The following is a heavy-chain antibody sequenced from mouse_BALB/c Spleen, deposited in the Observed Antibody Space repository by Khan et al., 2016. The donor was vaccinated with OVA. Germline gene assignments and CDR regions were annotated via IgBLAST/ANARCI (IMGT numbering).Heavy chain of an antibody. D-gene: IGHD1-1*01. CDR3: ARIKKIVATYFDY. V-gene: IGHV1S81*02. CDR1: GYTFTSYW. CDR2: TNPTNGRT. J-gene: IGHJ2*01. Sequence: QVQLQQSGAELVKAGASVKMSCKASGYTFTSYWMHWVKQRLGQGLEWFAETNPTNGRTYYNEKFKSKATLTVDKSSSTAYMLLSGLTFEDSAVYYYARIKKIVATYFDYWGQGTTLTVSS.